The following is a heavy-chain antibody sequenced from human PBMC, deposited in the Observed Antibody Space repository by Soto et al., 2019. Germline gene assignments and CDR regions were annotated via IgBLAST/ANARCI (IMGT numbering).Heavy chain of an antibody. CDR2: ISYDGSNK. Sequence: TPGKGLEWVAVISYDGSNKDYADSVMGRFTISRDNSKHTLDLQMNSLSAEDTAVFYCFFFQAEDGTRDTVPVSAFLLNRSSDL. CDR3: FFFQAEDGTRDTVPVSAFLLNRSSDL. V-gene: IGHV3-30-3*01. J-gene: IGHJ2*01. D-gene: IGHD2-15*01.